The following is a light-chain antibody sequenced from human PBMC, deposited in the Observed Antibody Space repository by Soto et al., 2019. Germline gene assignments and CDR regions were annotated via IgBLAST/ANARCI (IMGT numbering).Light chain of an antibody. Sequence: DIQMTQSPSTLSASVGDGVTITCRPSQNISVWLAWYQQRPGKAPKFLIYDASSLETGVPSRFSGSGSVTEFTLTIRSLQPDDFATYYCQQYDSSSPTFGQGTKLEIK. CDR2: DAS. J-gene: IGKJ2*01. V-gene: IGKV1-5*01. CDR1: QNISVW. CDR3: QQYDSSSPT.